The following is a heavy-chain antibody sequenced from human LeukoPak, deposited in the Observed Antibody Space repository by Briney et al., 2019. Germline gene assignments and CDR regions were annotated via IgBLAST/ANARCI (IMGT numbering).Heavy chain of an antibody. CDR3: ARVYRRYFDY. CDR1: GFTFSSYS. Sequence: GGSLRLSCAASGFTFSSYSMNWVRQAPGKGLEWVSYISSSSSSIYYADAVKGRFTISRDNAKNSLYLQMNSLRAEDTAVYYCARVYRRYFDYWGQGTLVTVSS. J-gene: IGHJ4*02. V-gene: IGHV3-48*01. D-gene: IGHD1-14*01. CDR2: ISSSSSSI.